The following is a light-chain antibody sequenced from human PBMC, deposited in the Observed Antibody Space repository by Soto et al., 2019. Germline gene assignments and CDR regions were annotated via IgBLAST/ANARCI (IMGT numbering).Light chain of an antibody. J-gene: IGKJ4*02. CDR3: QQYGSSPPR. CDR2: GAS. Sequence: EIVLTHSPGTLSLSPCERAALSCRASQSVSRNLAWYQQKPGQAPRLLIFGASTRATGVPDRFSGSGSGTEFTLTISSLQSEDFAVYCCQQYGSSPPRFGGGTKVDIK. CDR1: QSVSRN. V-gene: IGKV3-20*01.